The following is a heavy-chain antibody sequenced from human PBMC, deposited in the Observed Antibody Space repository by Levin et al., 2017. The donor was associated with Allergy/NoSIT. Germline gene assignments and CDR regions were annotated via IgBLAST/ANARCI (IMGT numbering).Heavy chain of an antibody. D-gene: IGHD6-19*01. CDR1: GGSFSGYY. V-gene: IGHV4-34*01. J-gene: IGHJ6*02. CDR3: ARGPSIAVAGEDLDV. Sequence: SETLSLTCAVYGGSFSGYYWSWIRQPPGKGLEWIGEINHSGSTNYNPSLKSRVTISVDTSKNQFSLKLSSVTAADTAVYYCARGPSIAVAGEDLDVWGQGTTVTVSS. CDR2: INHSGST.